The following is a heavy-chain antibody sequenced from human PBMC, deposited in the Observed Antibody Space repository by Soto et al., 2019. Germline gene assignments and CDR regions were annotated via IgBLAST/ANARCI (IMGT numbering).Heavy chain of an antibody. Sequence: QVQLVESGGGVVQPGRSLRLSCAASGFTFSSYGMHWVRQAPGKGLEWVAVIWYDGSNKYYADSVKGRFTISRDNSKNPLYLQMNSLRAEETAVYYCARDMVTMVRGVTLDYWGQGTLVTVSS. CDR3: ARDMVTMVRGVTLDY. CDR2: IWYDGSNK. CDR1: GFTFSSYG. J-gene: IGHJ4*02. D-gene: IGHD3-10*01. V-gene: IGHV3-33*01.